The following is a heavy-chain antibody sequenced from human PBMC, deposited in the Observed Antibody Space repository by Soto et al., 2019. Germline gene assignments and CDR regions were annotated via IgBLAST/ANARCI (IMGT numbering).Heavy chain of an antibody. CDR1: GGSISSSSYY. D-gene: IGHD6-13*01. CDR2: IYYSGST. J-gene: IGHJ4*02. Sequence: QLQLQESGPGLVKPSETLSLTCTVSGGSISSSSYYWGWTRQPPGKGLEWIGSIYYSGSTYYNPSLKSRVTISVDTSKNQFSLKLSSVTAADTAVYYCARRRYRDSSSWSFDYWGQGTLVTVSS. CDR3: ARRRYRDSSSWSFDY. V-gene: IGHV4-39*01.